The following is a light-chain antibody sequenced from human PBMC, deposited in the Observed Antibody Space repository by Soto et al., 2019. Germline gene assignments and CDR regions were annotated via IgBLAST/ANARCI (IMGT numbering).Light chain of an antibody. CDR3: QQYGRSPYT. Sequence: EIVLTQSPGALSLSPGERATLSCRASQTASSSHLAWYQQKPGQAPRPLIYDASSRATGISDRFNGSGSGTDFTLTISRLESEDFAVYFCQQYGRSPYTFGQGTKVDNK. CDR2: DAS. V-gene: IGKV3-20*01. J-gene: IGKJ2*01. CDR1: QTASSSH.